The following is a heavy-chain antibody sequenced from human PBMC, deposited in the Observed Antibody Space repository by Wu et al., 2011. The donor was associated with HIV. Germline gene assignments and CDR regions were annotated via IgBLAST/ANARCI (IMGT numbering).Heavy chain of an antibody. CDR1: LHRLPAML. D-gene: IGHD4-17*01. V-gene: IGHV1-18*01. Sequence: QVQLVQSGAEVKKPGGLSEGLLQGFWLHRLPAMLSTGCDRPLDKGLSWMGWISAYNGDTNYSQKLQGRVTMTTDTSTSTAYMELRSLRSDDTAVYYCARGEGYGDYVRWFDPWGQGTLVTVSS. J-gene: IGHJ5*02. CDR2: ISAYNGDT. CDR3: ARGEGYGDYVRWFDP.